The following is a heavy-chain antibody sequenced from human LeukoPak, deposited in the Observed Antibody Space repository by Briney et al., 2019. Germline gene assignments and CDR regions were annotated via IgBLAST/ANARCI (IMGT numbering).Heavy chain of an antibody. V-gene: IGHV4-59*01. CDR1: GGSISTYY. Sequence: PSETLSLTCTVSGGSISTYYWSWIRQPPGKGLEWFGYIYYSGSTNYNPSLKSRVTISVGTSKNQFSLKLSSVTAADTAVYYCARGKRGYSYGTFDYWGQGTLVTVSS. D-gene: IGHD5-18*01. CDR2: IYYSGST. CDR3: ARGKRGYSYGTFDY. J-gene: IGHJ4*02.